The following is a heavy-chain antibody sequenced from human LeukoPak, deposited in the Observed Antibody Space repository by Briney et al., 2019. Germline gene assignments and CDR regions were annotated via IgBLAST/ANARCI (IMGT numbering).Heavy chain of an antibody. Sequence: AASVKVSCKASGYTFTSYYMHWVRQAPGQGLEWMGIINPSGGSTSYAQKFQGRVTMTRDTSTSTVYMALSSLRSEDTAVYYCARDFHDILTGYYNNWFDPWGQGTLVTVSS. CDR2: INPSGGST. J-gene: IGHJ5*02. V-gene: IGHV1-46*01. CDR3: ARDFHDILTGYYNNWFDP. D-gene: IGHD3-9*01. CDR1: GYTFTSYY.